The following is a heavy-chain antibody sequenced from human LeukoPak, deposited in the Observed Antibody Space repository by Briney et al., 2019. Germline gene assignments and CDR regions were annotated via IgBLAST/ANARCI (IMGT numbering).Heavy chain of an antibody. CDR2: IYHSGST. J-gene: IGHJ4*02. CDR1: GYSISSGYY. D-gene: IGHD6-19*01. V-gene: IGHV4-38-2*02. CDR3: AGYSRLGYSSGSSY. Sequence: SETLSLTCTVSGYSISSGYYWGWIRQPPGKGLEWIGSIYHSGSTYYNPSLKSRVTISVDTSKNQFSLKLSSVTAADTAVYYCAGYSRLGYSSGSSYWGQGTLVTVSS.